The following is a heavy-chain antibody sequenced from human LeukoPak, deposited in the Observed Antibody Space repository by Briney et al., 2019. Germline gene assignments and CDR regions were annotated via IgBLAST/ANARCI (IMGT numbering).Heavy chain of an antibody. V-gene: IGHV1-2*02. Sequence: ASVKVSCKASGYTFTGYYMHWVRQAPGQGLEWMGWINPNSGGTNYAQKFQGRVTMTRDTSISTAYMELSRLRSDDTAVYFCAREDCSSTSCYPGSWGQGTLVTVSS. CDR2: INPNSGGT. CDR3: AREDCSSTSCYPGS. CDR1: GYTFTGYY. J-gene: IGHJ4*02. D-gene: IGHD2-2*01.